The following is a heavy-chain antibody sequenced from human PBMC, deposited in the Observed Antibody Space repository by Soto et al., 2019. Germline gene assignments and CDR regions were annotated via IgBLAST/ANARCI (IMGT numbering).Heavy chain of an antibody. CDR2: IKQDGSEK. V-gene: IGHV3-7*05. D-gene: IGHD3-3*01. CDR1: GFTFSSYW. Sequence: GGSLRLSCAASGFTFSSYWMSWVRQAPGKGLEWVANIKQDGSEKYYVDSVKGRFTISRDNAKNSLYLQMNSLRAEDTAVYYCARLYDFWSGSPHYYYGMDVWGQGTTVTVSS. J-gene: IGHJ6*02. CDR3: ARLYDFWSGSPHYYYGMDV.